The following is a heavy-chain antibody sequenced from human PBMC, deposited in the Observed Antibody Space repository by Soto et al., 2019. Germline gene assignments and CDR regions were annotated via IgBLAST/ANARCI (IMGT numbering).Heavy chain of an antibody. CDR1: GGSFSGYY. CDR3: ARIPKYYDFWSGYLGDDAFDS. CDR2: INHSGST. J-gene: IGHJ3*02. V-gene: IGHV4-34*01. Sequence: SETLSLTCAVYGGSFSGYYWSWIRQPPGKGLEWIGEINHSGSTNYNPSLKSRVTISVDTSKNQFSLKLSSVTAADTAVYYCARIPKYYDFWSGYLGDDAFDSWGQGTRVTVSS. D-gene: IGHD3-3*01.